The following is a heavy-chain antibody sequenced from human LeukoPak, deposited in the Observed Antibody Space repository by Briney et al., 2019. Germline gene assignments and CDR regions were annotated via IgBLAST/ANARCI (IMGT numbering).Heavy chain of an antibody. CDR2: FDPEDGET. CDR1: GYTLTELS. CDR3: ATAWRFTMIPA. J-gene: IGHJ4*02. D-gene: IGHD3-22*01. Sequence: ASVKVSCMFSGYTLTELSMHWVRPAPGKGVEWMGGFDPEDGETIYAQKFQGRVTMTEDTSTDTAYMELSSLRSEDTAVYYCATAWRFTMIPAWGQGTLVTVSS. V-gene: IGHV1-24*01.